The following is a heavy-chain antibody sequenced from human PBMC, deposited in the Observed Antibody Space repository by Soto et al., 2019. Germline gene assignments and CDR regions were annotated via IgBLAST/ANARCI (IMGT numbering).Heavy chain of an antibody. V-gene: IGHV5-51*01. CDR2: IYPGDSDT. D-gene: IGHD2-2*01. CDR1: GYSFTSYW. CDR3: ARLGLGCSSTSCHYYGMDV. J-gene: IGHJ6*02. Sequence: SGYSFTSYWIGWVRQMPGKGLEWMGVIYPGDSDTRYSPSFQGQVTISADKSISTAYLQWSSLKASDTAMYYCARLGLGCSSTSCHYYGMDVWGQGTTVTVSS.